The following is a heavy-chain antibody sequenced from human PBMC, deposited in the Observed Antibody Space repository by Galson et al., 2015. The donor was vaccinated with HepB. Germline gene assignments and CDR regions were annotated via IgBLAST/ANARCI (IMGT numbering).Heavy chain of an antibody. J-gene: IGHJ4*02. CDR2: IYWDDEK. D-gene: IGHD6-19*01. CDR1: GFSLSTSGVG. V-gene: IGHV2-5*02. CDR3: AHRGTRVAGTGMAY. Sequence: ALEKPTQTLTLTCSFSGFSLSTSGVGVGRIRQPPGKALELLALIYWDDEKRYSPSMKSRLTITKDTYKNQVVLTMTNMDSAGTAPYYCAHRGTRVAGTGMAYWGQGTLGIVSS.